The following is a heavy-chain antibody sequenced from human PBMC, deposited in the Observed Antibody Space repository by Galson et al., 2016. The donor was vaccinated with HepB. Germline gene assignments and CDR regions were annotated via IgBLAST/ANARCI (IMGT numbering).Heavy chain of an antibody. D-gene: IGHD6-6*01. Sequence: SVKVSCKGAGGTFRNYAIHWVRQAPGQRPEWMGWINPGTGNTRSSQKFQGRVTIMKDTSASTAYMNLSSLTSEDTAVYYCARDRGGDLSSSSLLSFWGQGTLVTVSS. CDR3: ARDRGGDLSSSSLLSF. CDR1: GGTFRNYA. V-gene: IGHV1-3*01. J-gene: IGHJ4*02. CDR2: INPGTGNT.